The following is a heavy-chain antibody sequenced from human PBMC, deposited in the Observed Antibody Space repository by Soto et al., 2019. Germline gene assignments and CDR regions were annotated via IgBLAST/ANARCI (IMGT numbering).Heavy chain of an antibody. V-gene: IGHV1-3*01. Sequence: ASVKVSCKASGYTFPSYAMHWVRQAPGQRLEWMGWINPGNGNTKYSQRFQGRVTITRDTSASTAYMELSSLRSEDTAVYYCARVGVYDILTGTDYWGQGALVTVSS. J-gene: IGHJ4*02. D-gene: IGHD3-9*01. CDR3: ARVGVYDILTGTDY. CDR1: GYTFPSYA. CDR2: INPGNGNT.